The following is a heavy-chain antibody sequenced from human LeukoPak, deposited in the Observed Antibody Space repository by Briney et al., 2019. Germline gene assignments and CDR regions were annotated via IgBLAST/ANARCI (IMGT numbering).Heavy chain of an antibody. Sequence: PSETPSLTCTVSGDPVSSGSYFWSWIRQPPGKGLEWIGYIYYSGSTDYNPSLKSRVTLSLDTSKNQFSLKLNSVTAADTAVYYCAAPSSSWYYYFDYWGQGTLVTVSS. CDR3: AAPSSSWYYYFDY. CDR1: GDPVSSGSYF. J-gene: IGHJ4*02. D-gene: IGHD6-13*01. CDR2: IYYSGST. V-gene: IGHV4-61*01.